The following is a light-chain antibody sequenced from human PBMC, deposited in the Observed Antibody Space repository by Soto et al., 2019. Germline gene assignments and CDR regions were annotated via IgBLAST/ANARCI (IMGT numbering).Light chain of an antibody. CDR3: AAWDDSLSGYV. CDR1: SSNIGRNR. CDR2: RNN. Sequence: QSALTRPPSASGTPGQRVTISCSGSSSNIGRNRVSWYQHLPGTAPKLLIYRNNQRPSGVPDRFSGSKSGTSASLAISGLWSEDEADYYCAAWDDSLSGYVFGTGTKVTV. V-gene: IGLV1-47*03. J-gene: IGLJ1*01.